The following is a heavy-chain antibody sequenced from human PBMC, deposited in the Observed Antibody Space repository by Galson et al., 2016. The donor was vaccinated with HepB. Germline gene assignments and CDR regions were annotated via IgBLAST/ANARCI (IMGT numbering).Heavy chain of an antibody. D-gene: IGHD2-2*01. CDR2: ISRSGDST. Sequence: SLRLSCAASGFTFNNCGMTWVRQAPGKGLEVVSSISRSGDSTDYADSVKGRFIISRDNTKNTLSRQMNSLRAEDTAVYYCVQGSTAPAVWGKGTTVTVSS. CDR1: GFTFNNCG. V-gene: IGHV3-23*01. J-gene: IGHJ6*04. CDR3: VQGSTAPAV.